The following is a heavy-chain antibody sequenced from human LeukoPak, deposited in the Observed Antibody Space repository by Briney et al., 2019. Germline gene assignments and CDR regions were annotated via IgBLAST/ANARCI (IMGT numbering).Heavy chain of an antibody. Sequence: KPGGSLRLSCAASGFTFSSYSMNWVRQAPGKGLEWVSSISSSSSYIYYADSVKGRFTISRDNAKNSLYLQMNSLRAEDTAVYYCARALYSSSWAHYFDYWGQGTLVTVSS. V-gene: IGHV3-21*01. J-gene: IGHJ4*02. CDR3: ARALYSSSWAHYFDY. D-gene: IGHD6-13*01. CDR1: GFTFSSYS. CDR2: ISSSSSYI.